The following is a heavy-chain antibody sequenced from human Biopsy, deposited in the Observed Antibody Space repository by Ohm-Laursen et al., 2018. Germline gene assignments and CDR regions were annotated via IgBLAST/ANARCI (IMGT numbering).Heavy chain of an antibody. J-gene: IGHJ3*02. V-gene: IGHV3-48*03. D-gene: IGHD1-26*01. CDR1: GFTFTSYA. CDR3: ARDGIVGARFNAFDI. Sequence: SLRLSCTASGFTFTSYAMNWVRQAPGKGLEWVSYISSSGSTVYYADSVKGRFTISRDNAKNSLYLQMNSLRAEDTAVYYCARDGIVGARFNAFDIWGQGTMVTVSS. CDR2: ISSSGSTV.